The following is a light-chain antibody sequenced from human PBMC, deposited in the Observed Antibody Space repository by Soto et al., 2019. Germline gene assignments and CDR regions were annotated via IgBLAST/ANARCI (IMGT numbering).Light chain of an antibody. V-gene: IGKV3D-20*01. CDR1: QRISSSY. CDR3: QQYGSSPIT. CDR2: DAS. Sequence: EVVLTQSPATLSLSPGERATLSCGASQRISSSYLAWYQQKPGLAPRLLIYDASTRATGIPDRFSGSVSGTDFTLTISRLEPEDFVVYYCQQYGSSPITFGQATRLE. J-gene: IGKJ5*01.